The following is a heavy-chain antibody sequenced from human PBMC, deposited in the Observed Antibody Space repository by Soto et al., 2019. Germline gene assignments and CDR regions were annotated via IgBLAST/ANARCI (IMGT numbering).Heavy chain of an antibody. D-gene: IGHD5-12*01. V-gene: IGHV1-18*01. CDR1: GYTFSNYG. Sequence: GASVKVSCKTSGYTFSNYGINWVRQAPGQGLEWMEWISAYNGNTNFAQKLQGRVSLTTDTSSTTAYMELRSLTSDDTAVYYCARDLVPGYTGFSDYWGQGTLVTVSS. CDR3: ARDLVPGYTGFSDY. CDR2: ISAYNGNT. J-gene: IGHJ4*02.